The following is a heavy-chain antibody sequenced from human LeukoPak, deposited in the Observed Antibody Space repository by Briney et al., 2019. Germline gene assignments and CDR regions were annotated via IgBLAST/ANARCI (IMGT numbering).Heavy chain of an antibody. J-gene: IGHJ4*02. Sequence: GRSLRLSCAASGFNFSTYGMPWVCQAPGKGLEWVAAIWYDGNNKFYADSVKGRFTISRDNSKNTLFLQMDSLRAEDTAVFYCVGAYGDYLSYWGQGTLVIVST. CDR1: GFNFSTYG. CDR3: VGAYGDYLSY. D-gene: IGHD4-17*01. CDR2: IWYDGNNK. V-gene: IGHV3-33*01.